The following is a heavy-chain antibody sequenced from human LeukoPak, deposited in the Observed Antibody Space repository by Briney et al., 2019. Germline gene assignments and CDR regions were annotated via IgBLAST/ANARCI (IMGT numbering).Heavy chain of an antibody. Sequence: VASVKVSCKASGYTFISYGISWVRQAPGQGLEWMGWISAYNGNTNYAQKVQGRVTMTTDTSTSTAYMEMRSLRSDDTAVYHCAGEGYSGYGGYYYCGMDVWGKGTTVTVSS. CDR1: GYTFISYG. CDR3: AGEGYSGYGGYYYCGMDV. CDR2: ISAYNGNT. D-gene: IGHD5-12*01. J-gene: IGHJ6*04. V-gene: IGHV1-18*04.